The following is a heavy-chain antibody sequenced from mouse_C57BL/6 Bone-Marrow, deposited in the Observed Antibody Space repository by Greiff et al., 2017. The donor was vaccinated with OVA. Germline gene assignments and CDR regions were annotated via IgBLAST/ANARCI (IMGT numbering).Heavy chain of an antibody. CDR2: IYPGSGSA. V-gene: IGHV1-55*01. CDR3: ARARYDCDGAY. J-gene: IGHJ3*01. D-gene: IGHD2-4*01. Sequence: VQLQQPGAELVKPGASVKMSCKASGYTFTSYWITWVKQRPGQGLEWLGVIYPGSGSANYDEKFKSKATLTVDTSSSTAYMQLRSLTSADDAVDYCARARYDCDGAYWGQGTLVTVSA. CDR1: GYTFTSYW.